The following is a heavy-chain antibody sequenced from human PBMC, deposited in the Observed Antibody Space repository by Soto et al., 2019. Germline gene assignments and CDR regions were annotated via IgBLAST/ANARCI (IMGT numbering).Heavy chain of an antibody. CDR3: ARDRAFCSGRSCSAPPDYYYYMDV. Sequence: QVQLQESGPGLVKPSETLSLTCTVSGVSISSSYWSWIRQPPGKGLEWIGYIYNSGSTNYNPSLKSRVTRSVDTSKNQVSLGLSSVTAADTAVYYCARDRAFCSGRSCSAPPDYYYYMDVWGKGTTVTVS. D-gene: IGHD2-15*01. CDR2: IYNSGST. CDR1: GVSISSSY. J-gene: IGHJ6*03. V-gene: IGHV4-59*01.